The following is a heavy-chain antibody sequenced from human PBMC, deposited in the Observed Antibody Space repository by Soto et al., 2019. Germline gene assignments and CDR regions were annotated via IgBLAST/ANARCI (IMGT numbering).Heavy chain of an antibody. J-gene: IGHJ4*02. CDR1: GYSFSFYG. CDR3: ARDFGNDFWSGYYVAPVDY. D-gene: IGHD3-3*01. Sequence: GASVKVSCKASGYSFSFYGINWVRQAPGQGLEWMGWINPSDGNRNFAQKFEDRVTMTTATSTNTVFLELNSLRAEDTAVYYCARDFGNDFWSGYYVAPVDYWGQGTLVTVSS. V-gene: IGHV1-18*01. CDR2: INPSDGNR.